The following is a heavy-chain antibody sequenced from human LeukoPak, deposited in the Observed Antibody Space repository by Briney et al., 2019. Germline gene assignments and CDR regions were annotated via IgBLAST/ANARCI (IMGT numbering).Heavy chain of an antibody. D-gene: IGHD5-12*01. V-gene: IGHV1-8*01. CDR3: ARVAPYSGRLYYFDY. J-gene: IGHJ4*02. CDR2: MNPNSGNT. CDR1: GYTFTSYD. Sequence: ASVKVSCKASGYTFTSYDINWVRRATGQGLEWMGWMNPNSGNTGYAQKFQGRVTMTRNTSISTAYMELSSLRSEDTAVYYRARVAPYSGRLYYFDYWGQGTLVTVSS.